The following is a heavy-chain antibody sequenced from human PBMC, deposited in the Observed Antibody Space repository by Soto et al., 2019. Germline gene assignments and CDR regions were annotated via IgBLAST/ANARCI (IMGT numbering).Heavy chain of an antibody. CDR3: ARGRSYGSGSYYNPDDAFDI. CDR1: GFTFSSYS. V-gene: IGHV3-21*01. Sequence: VGSLRLSCAASGFTFSSYSMNWVRQAPGKGLEWVSSISSSSSYIYYADSVKGRFTISRDNAKNSLYLQMNSLRAEDTAVYYCARGRSYGSGSYYNPDDAFDIWGQGTMVTVSS. D-gene: IGHD3-10*01. CDR2: ISSSSSYI. J-gene: IGHJ3*02.